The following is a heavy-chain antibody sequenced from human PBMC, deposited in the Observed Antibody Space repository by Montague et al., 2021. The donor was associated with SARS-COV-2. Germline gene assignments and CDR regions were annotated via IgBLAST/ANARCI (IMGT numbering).Heavy chain of an antibody. CDR3: ARYYYDSSGYHSPGMDV. CDR2: IYYSGST. J-gene: IGHJ6*02. V-gene: IGHV4-59*01. D-gene: IGHD3-22*01. Sequence: SETLSLTCTVSGGSISSYYWSWIRQPPGKGLEWIGYIYYSGSTNYNPSLKGRVTISVDTSKNQFSLKLSSVTAADTAVYYCARYYYDSSGYHSPGMDVWGQGTTVNVSS. CDR1: GGSISSYY.